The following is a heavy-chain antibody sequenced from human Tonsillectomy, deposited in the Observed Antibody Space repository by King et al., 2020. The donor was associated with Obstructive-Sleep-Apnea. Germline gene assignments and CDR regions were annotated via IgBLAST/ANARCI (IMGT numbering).Heavy chain of an antibody. CDR1: GGSISNYS. CDR2: MYYSGNT. Sequence: VQLQESGPGLVKPSETLSLTCTVSGGSISNYSWSWIRQPPGKGLEWIGYMYYSGNTNFNPSLKSRVTISADTSKTQFSLRLSSVTAADTAVYYCARHRGVEDYGGYGDYFDYWGQGTLVTVSS. D-gene: IGHD5-12*01. J-gene: IGHJ4*02. CDR3: ARHRGVEDYGGYGDYFDY. V-gene: IGHV4-59*08.